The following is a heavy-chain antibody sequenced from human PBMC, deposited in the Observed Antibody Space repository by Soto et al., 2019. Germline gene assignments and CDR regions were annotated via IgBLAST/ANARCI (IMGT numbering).Heavy chain of an antibody. CDR3: ARVGSYYGSGSYYQPIDY. Sequence: SETLSLTCAVSGGSISSGGYSWSWIRQPPGKGLEWIGYIYHSGSTNYNPSLKSRVTISVDTSKNQFSLKLSSVTAADTAVYYCARVGSYYGSGSYYQPIDYWGQGTLVTVSS. D-gene: IGHD3-10*01. CDR2: IYHSGST. J-gene: IGHJ4*02. CDR1: GGSISSGGYS. V-gene: IGHV4-30-2*01.